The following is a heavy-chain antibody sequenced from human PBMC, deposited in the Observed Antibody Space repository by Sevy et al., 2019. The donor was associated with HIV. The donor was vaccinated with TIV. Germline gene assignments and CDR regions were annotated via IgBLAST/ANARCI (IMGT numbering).Heavy chain of an antibody. CDR1: GFIFGDYG. V-gene: IGHV3-23*01. Sequence: GGSLRLSCTASGFIFGDYGMSWVRQAPGKGLEWVATLSFGCGKINYADSVKGRFTISRDNSKNSFYLQMDNLRVEDTALYYCAREGCTRPHDYWGQGTRVTVSS. J-gene: IGHJ4*02. CDR2: LSFGCGKI. D-gene: IGHD2-8*01. CDR3: AREGCTRPHDY.